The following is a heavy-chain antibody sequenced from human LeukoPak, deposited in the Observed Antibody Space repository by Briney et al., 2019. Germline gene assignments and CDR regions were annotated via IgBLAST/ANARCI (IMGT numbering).Heavy chain of an antibody. CDR3: AREMKAVAGAASDY. CDR2: INPRGGST. D-gene: IGHD6-19*01. V-gene: IGHV1-46*01. Sequence: GASVKVSCKASGYTFTGYYMHWVRQAPGQGLDWMGIINPRGGSTSYAQKFQGRVTMTRDMSTRTVSMELRSLRSEDTAVYYCAREMKAVAGAASDYWGQGTLVTVSS. J-gene: IGHJ4*02. CDR1: GYTFTGYY.